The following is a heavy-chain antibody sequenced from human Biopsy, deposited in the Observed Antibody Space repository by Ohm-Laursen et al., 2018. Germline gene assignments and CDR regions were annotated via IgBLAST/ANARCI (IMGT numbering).Heavy chain of an antibody. J-gene: IGHJ3*01. D-gene: IGHD1-26*01. Sequence: SVKVSCNSSGATVTSYAISWVRQAPGQGLEWMGRIIPFTGVTNYAQNFQGKVTISADKSPPTVYVELSTLKPDDTAVYYCATDARWDPSLDAFHVWGQGTQVTVS. CDR2: IIPFTGVT. V-gene: IGHV1-69*04. CDR1: GATVTSYA. CDR3: ATDARWDPSLDAFHV.